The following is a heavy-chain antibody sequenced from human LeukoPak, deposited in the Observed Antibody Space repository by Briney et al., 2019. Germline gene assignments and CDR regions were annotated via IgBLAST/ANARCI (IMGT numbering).Heavy chain of an antibody. CDR1: GFTFSSYE. D-gene: IGHD1-26*01. J-gene: IGHJ4*02. CDR2: ISSSDSTI. V-gene: IGHV3-48*03. Sequence: GGSLTLSCAASGFTFSSYEMNWLRQAPGKGLEWVSYISSSDSTIYYADSVKGRFTISRDNAKNSLYLQMNSLRAEDTAVYYCAREGGSYYGTGRPCYDYWGQGTLVTVSS. CDR3: AREGGSYYGTGRPCYDY.